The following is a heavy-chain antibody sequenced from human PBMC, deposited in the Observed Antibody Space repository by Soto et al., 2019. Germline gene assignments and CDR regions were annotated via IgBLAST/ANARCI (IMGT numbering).Heavy chain of an antibody. Sequence: QVQLQESGPGLVKPSETLSLTCTVSGGSISSYYWNWIRQPPGKGLEWIGYIYYSGSTNYNPSLKSRVTISVDTSKTQFSLKLSSVTAADTAVYYCARQNGYNFDYWGQGTLVTVSS. CDR1: GGSISSYY. J-gene: IGHJ4*02. D-gene: IGHD5-12*01. CDR3: ARQNGYNFDY. V-gene: IGHV4-59*08. CDR2: IYYSGST.